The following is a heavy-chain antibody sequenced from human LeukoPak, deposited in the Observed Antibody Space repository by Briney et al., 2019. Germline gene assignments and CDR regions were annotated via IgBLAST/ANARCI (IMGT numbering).Heavy chain of an antibody. V-gene: IGHV3-23*01. CDR2: ISGSGGST. CDR1: GFTFSSYA. CDR3: AALGEETGTVPFDY. Sequence: GGSLRLSCAASGFTFSSYAMSGVRQARGKGLEWGSAISGSGGSTYYADSVKGRFTISRDNSKNTLYLQMNSLRAEDTAVYYCAALGEETGTVPFDYWGQGTLVTVSS. J-gene: IGHJ4*02. D-gene: IGHD1-7*01.